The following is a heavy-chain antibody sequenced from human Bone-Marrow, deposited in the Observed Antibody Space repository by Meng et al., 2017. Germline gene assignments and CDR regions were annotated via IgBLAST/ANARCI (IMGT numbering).Heavy chain of an antibody. CDR1: GFTFSSYW. D-gene: IGHD3-22*01. Sequence: GESLKISCAASGFTFSSYWMSWVRQAPGKGLEWVANIKQDGSEKYYVDSVKGRFTISRDNAKNSLYLQMNSLRAEDTAVYYCARESYYYDSSGYYFGHPDYWGQGKRVTGAS. CDR3: ARESYYYDSSGYYFGHPDY. V-gene: IGHV3-7*01. J-gene: IGHJ4*02. CDR2: IKQDGSEK.